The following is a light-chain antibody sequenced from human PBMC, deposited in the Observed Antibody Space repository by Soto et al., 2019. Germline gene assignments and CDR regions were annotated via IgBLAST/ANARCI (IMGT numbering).Light chain of an antibody. Sequence: QSALTQPASVSGSPGQSITISCTGTSSDVGGYNYVSWYQQHPGKAPKLMIYDVSNRPSGVSNRFSGSKSGNTASLTISGLQAEDEADYYCSSYTGSSTLGVGFGGGTKLTVL. CDR2: DVS. J-gene: IGLJ2*01. CDR1: SSDVGGYNY. CDR3: SSYTGSSTLGVG. V-gene: IGLV2-14*01.